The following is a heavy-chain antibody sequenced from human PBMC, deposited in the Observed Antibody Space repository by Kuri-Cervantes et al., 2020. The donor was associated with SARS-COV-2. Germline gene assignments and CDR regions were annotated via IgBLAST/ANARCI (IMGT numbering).Heavy chain of an antibody. CDR3: ARGNIVVVVAATLVPYRWFDP. Sequence: GSLRLSCTVSGGSISSSSYYWGWIRQPPGKGLEWIGSIYYSGSTYYNPSLKSRVTVSVDTSKNQFSLKLSSVTAADTAVYYCARGNIVVVVAATLVPYRWFDPWGQGTLVTVSS. CDR2: IYYSGST. J-gene: IGHJ5*02. V-gene: IGHV4-39*07. D-gene: IGHD2-15*01. CDR1: GGSISSSSYY.